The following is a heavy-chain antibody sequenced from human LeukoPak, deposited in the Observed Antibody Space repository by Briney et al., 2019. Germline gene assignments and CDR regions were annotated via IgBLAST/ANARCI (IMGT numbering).Heavy chain of an antibody. CDR3: ARDLSAGYSSSWYNCFDP. D-gene: IGHD6-13*01. CDR1: GFTFSSYS. J-gene: IGHJ5*02. Sequence: GGSLRLSCAASGFTFSSYSMNWVRQAPGKGLEWVSSISSSSSYIYYADSVKGRFTISRDNAKNSLYLQMNSLRAEDTAVYYCARDLSAGYSSSWYNCFDPWGQGTLLTVFS. V-gene: IGHV3-21*01. CDR2: ISSSSSYI.